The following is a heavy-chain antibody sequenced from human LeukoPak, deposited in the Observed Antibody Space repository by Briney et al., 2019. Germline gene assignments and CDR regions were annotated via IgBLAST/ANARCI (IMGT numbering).Heavy chain of an antibody. V-gene: IGHV4-34*01. Sequence: SETLSLTCAVYGGSFSGYYWSWIRQPPGKGLEWIGEINHSGSTSYNPSLKSRVTMSVDTSKNQFSLKLSSVTAADTAVYYCASSYYYDSSGYYFGGIIWGQGTMVTVSS. CDR1: GGSFSGYY. CDR2: INHSGST. D-gene: IGHD3-22*01. J-gene: IGHJ3*02. CDR3: ASSYYYDSSGYYFGGII.